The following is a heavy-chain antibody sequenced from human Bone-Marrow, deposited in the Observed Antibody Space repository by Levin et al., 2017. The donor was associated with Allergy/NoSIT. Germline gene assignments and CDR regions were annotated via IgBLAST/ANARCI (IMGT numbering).Heavy chain of an antibody. V-gene: IGHV4-30-2*01. J-gene: IGHJ5*02. CDR1: GESIKSDTYS. Sequence: SPTLSLTCTVSGESIKSDTYSWSWIRQPPGKALEWIGYIFRDGSTSYNPSLKSRVTISLDTSRNLFFLRLSSVTAADTAFYFCARGRGGVIISWFDPWGQGKLATVSS. D-gene: IGHD3-10*01. CDR2: IFRDGST. CDR3: ARGRGGVIISWFDP.